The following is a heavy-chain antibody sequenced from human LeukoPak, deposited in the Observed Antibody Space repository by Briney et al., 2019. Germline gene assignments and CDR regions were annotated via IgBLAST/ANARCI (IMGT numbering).Heavy chain of an antibody. CDR1: GGTFSSYS. CDR3: ASEGNYDSSGYSRYNYYYMDV. CDR2: IIPAFGKA. J-gene: IGHJ6*03. D-gene: IGHD3-22*01. Sequence: ASVKVSCKGSGGTFSSYSISWVRQAPGQGLEWMGGIIPAFGKAHYAQNFQGRVTFTTDESTTTAYMELRSLRSEDTAVYYCASEGNYDSSGYSRYNYYYMDVWGKGTAVTVSS. V-gene: IGHV1-69*05.